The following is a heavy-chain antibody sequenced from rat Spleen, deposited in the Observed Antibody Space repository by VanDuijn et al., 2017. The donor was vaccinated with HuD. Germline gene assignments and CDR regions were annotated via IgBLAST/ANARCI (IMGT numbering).Heavy chain of an antibody. CDR3: ARQSARDTHARLRYWYFDF. J-gene: IGHJ1*01. V-gene: IGHV5S11*01. CDR1: GFTFSDYD. Sequence: EVQLVESGGGLVQPGRSLKLSCAASGFTFSDYDMAWVRQAPAKGLEWVASITTGGGSTLYRDSVKGRFTISRDNGKSTLYLQMDSLRSEETATYYCARQSARDTHARLRYWYFDFWGPGTMVTVSS. CDR2: ITTGGGST. D-gene: IGHD1-5*01.